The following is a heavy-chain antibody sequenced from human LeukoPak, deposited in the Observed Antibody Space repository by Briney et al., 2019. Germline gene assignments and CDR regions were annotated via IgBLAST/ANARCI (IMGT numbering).Heavy chain of an antibody. V-gene: IGHV3-21*01. CDR3: GRDLAAPGHFNCSAP. J-gene: IGHJ5*02. CDR2: ISSSSSYI. D-gene: IGHD3-3*02. Sequence: GGSLRLSCAASGFTFSSYSMNWVRQAPGKGLEWVSSISSSSSYIYYADSVKGRFTISRDNAKNSLYLQMNSLRAEDTAVYYCGRDLAAPGHFNCSAPGGQGPRVTVSS. CDR1: GFTFSSYS.